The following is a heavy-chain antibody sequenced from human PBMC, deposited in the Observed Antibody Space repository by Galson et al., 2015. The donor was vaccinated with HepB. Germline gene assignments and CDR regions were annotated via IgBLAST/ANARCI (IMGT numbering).Heavy chain of an antibody. D-gene: IGHD2/OR15-2a*01. V-gene: IGHV4-34*01. CDR2: VTHSGGT. CDR1: GGSFSGYY. J-gene: IGHJ5*02. Sequence: ETLSLTCAVYGGSFSGYYWAWIRQPPGRGLEWIGEVTHSGGTNYNPSLKSRVTISLDTSKNQVSLRLTSVTAADTAVYYCARETPGRLLYWFDPWGQGTLVTVSS. CDR3: ARETPGRLLYWFDP.